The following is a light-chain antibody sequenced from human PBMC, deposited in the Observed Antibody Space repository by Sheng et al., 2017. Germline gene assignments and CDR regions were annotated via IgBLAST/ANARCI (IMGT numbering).Light chain of an antibody. CDR1: SSNIGAGYD. J-gene: IGLJ2*01. Sequence: QSVLAQPPSVSGAPGQRVTISCTGSSSNIGAGYDVHWYQQLPGAAPRLLIYGNTNRPSGVPDRFSGSKSGTSASLAITGLQAEDEADYFCQSYDNRLSVLWIFGGGTRLTVL. CDR2: GNT. V-gene: IGLV1-40*01. CDR3: QSYDNRLSVLWI.